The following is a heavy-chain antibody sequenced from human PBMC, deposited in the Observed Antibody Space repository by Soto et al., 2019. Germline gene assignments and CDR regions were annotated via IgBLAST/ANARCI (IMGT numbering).Heavy chain of an antibody. V-gene: IGHV4-39*01. J-gene: IGHJ3*02. D-gene: IGHD4-17*01. Sequence: SETLSLTCTVSGGSISSSSYCWGWIRQPPGKGLEWIGSIYYSGSTYYNPSLKSRVTISVDTSKNQFSLKLSPVTAADTAVYYWARGNPDYGDAFDIWGQGTMVTVSS. CDR3: ARGNPDYGDAFDI. CDR1: GGSISSSSYC. CDR2: IYYSGST.